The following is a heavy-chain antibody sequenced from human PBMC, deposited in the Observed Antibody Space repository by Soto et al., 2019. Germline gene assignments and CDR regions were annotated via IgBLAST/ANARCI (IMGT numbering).Heavy chain of an antibody. J-gene: IGHJ4*02. CDR3: ARLIAAAGTRRDY. V-gene: IGHV1-69*13. Sequence: SVKVSCKDSGGTFSSYVLNWVRQAPGQGLEWMGGITPIFGTTNYAQKFQGRVTITADESTSTAYMELSSLRSEDTAVYYCARLIAAAGTRRDYWGQGTLVTVSS. D-gene: IGHD6-13*01. CDR2: ITPIFGTT. CDR1: GGTFSSYV.